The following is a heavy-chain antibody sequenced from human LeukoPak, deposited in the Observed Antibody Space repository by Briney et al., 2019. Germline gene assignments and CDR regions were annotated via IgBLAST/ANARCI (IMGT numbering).Heavy chain of an antibody. CDR3: ARGAWIGTRLSSFDR. D-gene: IGHD3-10*01. J-gene: IGHJ5*02. CDR2: IYHSGST. V-gene: IGHV4-4*02. CDR1: GGSISSSNW. Sequence: SETLSLTCAVSGGSISSSNWWRWARQPPGKGLDWIGHIYHSGSTNYNPSLKSPVTISVDKSKNQCSLRLSSVAAAETAVYYGARGAWIGTRLSSFDRWGQGTLVTVAS.